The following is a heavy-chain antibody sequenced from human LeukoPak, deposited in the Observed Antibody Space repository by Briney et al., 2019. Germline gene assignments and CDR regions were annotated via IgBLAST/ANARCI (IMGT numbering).Heavy chain of an antibody. CDR1: EFTFSNYW. CDR2: ISSSTSYI. Sequence: GGSLRLSCAVSEFTFSNYWMTWVRQAPGKGLEWVSSISSSTSYIYYADSVKGRFTISRDNAKNSLYLQMNSLRPEDTAVYYCARENSGSYYQFDCWGQGTLVTVSS. CDR3: ARENSGSYYQFDC. D-gene: IGHD1-26*01. J-gene: IGHJ4*02. V-gene: IGHV3-21*01.